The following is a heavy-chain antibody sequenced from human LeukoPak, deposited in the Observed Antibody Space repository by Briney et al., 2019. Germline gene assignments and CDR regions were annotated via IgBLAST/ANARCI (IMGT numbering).Heavy chain of an antibody. D-gene: IGHD5-12*01. CDR1: GGSFSGYY. J-gene: IGHJ6*02. Sequence: PSETLSLTCAVYGGSFSGYYWSWIRQPPGKGLEWIGEINHSGSTNYNPSLKSRVTISVDTSKNQFSLKLSSVTAADTAVYYCASSGYRNYYYYYGMDVWGQGTTVTVSS. V-gene: IGHV4-34*01. CDR2: INHSGST. CDR3: ASSGYRNYYYYYGMDV.